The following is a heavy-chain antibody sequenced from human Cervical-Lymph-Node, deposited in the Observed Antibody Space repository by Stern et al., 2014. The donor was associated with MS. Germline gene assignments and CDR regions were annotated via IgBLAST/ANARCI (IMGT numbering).Heavy chain of an antibody. J-gene: IGHJ4*02. CDR3: ASAYSSSHYYFDY. Sequence: VQLVQSGGGVVQPGRSLRLSCAASGFSFSRYAMHWVRQAQGQGLEWGALIWYDGSNPYYADSVTGRFPISRDIFKNTLYLQMNSLRAEDTAVYYCASAYSSSHYYFDYWGQGTLVTVSS. V-gene: IGHV3-33*01. CDR2: IWYDGSNP. CDR1: GFSFSRYA. D-gene: IGHD6-13*01.